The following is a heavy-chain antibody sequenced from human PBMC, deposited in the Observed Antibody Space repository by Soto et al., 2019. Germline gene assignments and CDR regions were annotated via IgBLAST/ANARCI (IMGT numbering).Heavy chain of an antibody. CDR3: ARHIGWLRPLSRFSYYYMDV. CDR2: IYYSGST. J-gene: IGHJ6*03. Sequence: SETLSLTCTVSGGSIGSSSYYWGWIRQPPGKGLEWIGSIYYSGSTYYNPSLKSRVTISVDTSKNQFSLKLSSVTAADTAVYYCARHIGWLRPLSRFSYYYMDVWGKGTTVTVSS. V-gene: IGHV4-39*01. D-gene: IGHD5-12*01. CDR1: GGSIGSSSYY.